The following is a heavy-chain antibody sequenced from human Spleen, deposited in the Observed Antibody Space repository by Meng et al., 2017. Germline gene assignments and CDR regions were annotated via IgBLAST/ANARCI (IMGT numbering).Heavy chain of an antibody. CDR1: GFTFSSYA. CDR3: AREVYYYGSGSYYERYVDY. V-gene: IGHV3-30*01. CDR2: ISYDGSNK. D-gene: IGHD3-10*01. J-gene: IGHJ4*02. Sequence: LSLTCAASGFTFSSYAMHWVRQAPGKGLEWVAVISYDGSNKYYADSVKGRFTISRDNSKNTLYLQMNSLRAEDTAVYYCAREVYYYGSGSYYERYVDYWGQGTLVTVSS.